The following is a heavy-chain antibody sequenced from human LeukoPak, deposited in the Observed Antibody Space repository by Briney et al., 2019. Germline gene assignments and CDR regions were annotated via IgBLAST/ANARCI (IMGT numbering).Heavy chain of an antibody. V-gene: IGHV1-8*01. CDR3: ARGTVVVPPHLVGAFGI. J-gene: IGHJ3*02. CDR1: GYTFTSYD. CDR2: MNPNSGNT. Sequence: ASVKVSCKASGYTFTSYDINWVRQATGQGLEWMGWMNPNSGNTGYAQKFQGRVTMTRNTSISTAYMELSSLRSEDTAVYYCARGTVVVPPHLVGAFGIWGQGTMVTVSS. D-gene: IGHD3-22*01.